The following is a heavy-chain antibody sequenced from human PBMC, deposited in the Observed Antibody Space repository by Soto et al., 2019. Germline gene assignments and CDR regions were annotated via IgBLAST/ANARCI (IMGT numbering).Heavy chain of an antibody. V-gene: IGHV1-3*01. CDR2: INAGNGNT. J-gene: IGHJ4*02. Sequence: GASVKVSCKASGYTFTSYAMHWVRQAPGQRLEWMGWINAGNGNTKYSAKFQDRVTITWDTSATTAYIQLSSLISEDTAVYYCARFRSLGYNFFDYWGQGTLVTVSS. CDR1: GYTFTSYA. D-gene: IGHD3-16*02. CDR3: ARFRSLGYNFFDY.